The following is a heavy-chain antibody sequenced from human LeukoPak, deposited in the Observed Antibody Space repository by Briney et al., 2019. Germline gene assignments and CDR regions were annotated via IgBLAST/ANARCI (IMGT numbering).Heavy chain of an antibody. CDR3: ARDSISNYYDSSGAPTYFDY. J-gene: IGHJ4*02. CDR1: GFTLSDYY. V-gene: IGHV3-11*04. D-gene: IGHD3-22*01. CDR2: VSSSGSTI. Sequence: GGSLRLSCAASGFTLSDYYMSWIRQAPGKGLEWVSYVSSSGSTIYYADSVTGRFTISRDNAKNSLYLQMNSLRAEDTAVYYCARDSISNYYDSSGAPTYFDYWGQGTLVTVSS.